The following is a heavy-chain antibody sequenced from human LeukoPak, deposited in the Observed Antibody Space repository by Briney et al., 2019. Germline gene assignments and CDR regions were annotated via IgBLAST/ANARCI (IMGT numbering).Heavy chain of an antibody. V-gene: IGHV5-51*01. D-gene: IGHD2-2*01. CDR2: NYPGDSDT. Sequence: GESLKISCKGSGYSFTSYWIGWVRQMPGKGLEWMGTNYPGDSDTRYSPSFQGQVTISADKSISTAYLQWSSLKASDTAMYYCARRVGYCSSTSCLGEFDPWGQGTLVTVSS. CDR1: GYSFTSYW. J-gene: IGHJ5*02. CDR3: ARRVGYCSSTSCLGEFDP.